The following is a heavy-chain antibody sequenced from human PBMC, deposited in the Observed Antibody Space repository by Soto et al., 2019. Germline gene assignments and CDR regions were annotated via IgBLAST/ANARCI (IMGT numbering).Heavy chain of an antibody. V-gene: IGHV4-59*12. Sequence: QVQLQESGPGLVKPSETLSLTCTISGGSISTYFWSWIRQPPGMGLEWIGYIFYSGSASYNPSLKSRVTISVDTSKNHFSLKLSSVTVADTAVYYCARAFGGYGSGNYYATWGQGTLVTVSS. CDR1: GGSISTYF. CDR2: IFYSGSA. D-gene: IGHD3-10*01. CDR3: ARAFGGYGSGNYYAT. J-gene: IGHJ5*02.